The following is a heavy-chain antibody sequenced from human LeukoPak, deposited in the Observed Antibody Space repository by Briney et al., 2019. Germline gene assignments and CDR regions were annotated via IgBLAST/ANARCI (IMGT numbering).Heavy chain of an antibody. CDR1: GGSISSSSYY. Sequence: SETLSLTCTVSGGSISSSSYYWGWIRQPPGKGLEWIGSIYYSGSTYYNPSLKSRVTISVDTSKNQFSLKLSSVTAADTAVYYCAREVVVVIPTALGWFDPWGQGTLVTVSS. V-gene: IGHV4-39*07. CDR3: AREVVVVIPTALGWFDP. CDR2: IYYSGST. D-gene: IGHD3-22*01. J-gene: IGHJ5*02.